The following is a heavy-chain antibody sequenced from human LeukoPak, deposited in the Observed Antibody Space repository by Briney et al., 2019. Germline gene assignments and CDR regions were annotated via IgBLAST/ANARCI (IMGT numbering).Heavy chain of an antibody. CDR3: AKKDGYNLNFDL. V-gene: IGHV3-21*04. J-gene: IGHJ2*01. D-gene: IGHD5-24*01. CDR2: ISSSSSYI. CDR1: GFTFSSYS. Sequence: PGGSLRLSCAASGFTFSSYSMNWVRQAPGKGLEWVSSISSSSSYIYYADSVKGRFTISRDNAKNSLYLQMNSLRAEDAAVYYCAKKDGYNLNFDLWGRGTLVTVSS.